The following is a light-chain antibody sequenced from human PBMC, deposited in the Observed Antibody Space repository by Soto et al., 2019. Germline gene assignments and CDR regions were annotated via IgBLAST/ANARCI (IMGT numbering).Light chain of an antibody. V-gene: IGKV3-11*01. CDR3: QQRSNWPLT. Sequence: EIVLTQSPATLSLSPGERATLSCRASQSVSSSLAWYQQKSGQAPRLLIYDASNRATGIPARFSGSGSGTDFTLTISSLEPEDFALYYCQQRSNWPLTFGGGTKVDIK. CDR1: QSVSSS. J-gene: IGKJ4*01. CDR2: DAS.